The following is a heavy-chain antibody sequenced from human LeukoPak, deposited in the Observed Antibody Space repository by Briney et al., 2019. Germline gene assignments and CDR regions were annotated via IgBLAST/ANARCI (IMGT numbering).Heavy chain of an antibody. D-gene: IGHD2-15*01. CDR1: GFTFSTYA. V-gene: IGHV3-30*01. CDR2: ISGDESNR. J-gene: IGHJ4*02. Sequence: GRSLRLTCAASGFTFSTYAMHWVRQAPGKGLEWVAVISGDESNRYYADSVKGRFTISRDNSKNTLYLQMNSLRAEDTAVYYCAKDRASMRYCSTGSCSYSFDSWGQGSQVTVSS. CDR3: AKDRASMRYCSTGSCSYSFDS.